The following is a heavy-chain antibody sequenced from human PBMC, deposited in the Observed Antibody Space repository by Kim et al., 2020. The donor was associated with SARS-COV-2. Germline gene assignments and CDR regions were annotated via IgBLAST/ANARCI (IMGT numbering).Heavy chain of an antibody. V-gene: IGHV3-43*02. J-gene: IGHJ6*02. CDR1: GFTFDDYA. CDR3: AKAGGSYFFYYYYYGMDV. D-gene: IGHD3-10*01. Sequence: GGSLRLSCAASGFTFDDYAMHWVRQAPGKGLEWVSLISGDGGRTYYADSVKGRFTISRDNSKNSLYLQMNSLRTEYTALYYCAKAGGSYFFYYYYYGMDVWGQGTTVTVSS. CDR2: ISGDGGRT.